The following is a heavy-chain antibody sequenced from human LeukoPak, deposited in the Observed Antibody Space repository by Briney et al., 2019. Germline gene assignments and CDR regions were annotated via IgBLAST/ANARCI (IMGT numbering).Heavy chain of an antibody. CDR1: GFTFSSYG. J-gene: IGHJ4*02. CDR2: ISYDGSNK. V-gene: IGHV3-30*18. D-gene: IGHD2-8*02. Sequence: PGRSLRLSCAASGFTFSSYGMHWVRQAPGKGLEWVAVISYDGSNKYYADSVKGRFTISRDNSKNTLCLQMNSLRAEDTAVYYCAKVGPWSQHQSYYFDYWGQGTLVTVSS. CDR3: AKVGPWSQHQSYYFDY.